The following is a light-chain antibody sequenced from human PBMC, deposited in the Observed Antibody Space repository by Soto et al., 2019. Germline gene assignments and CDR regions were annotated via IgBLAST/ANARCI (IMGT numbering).Light chain of an antibody. CDR2: AAS. J-gene: IGKJ5*01. CDR3: QQSDNSPNT. V-gene: IGKV3-20*01. CDR1: QSVSGSF. Sequence: EIVLTQSPGTLSLSPGERATLSCRASQSVSGSFLAWYQQKPGQAHRLLIYAASSRATGIPDRFSGSGSGTDFTLTISRLEPEDFAVYYCQQSDNSPNTFGQGTRLEI.